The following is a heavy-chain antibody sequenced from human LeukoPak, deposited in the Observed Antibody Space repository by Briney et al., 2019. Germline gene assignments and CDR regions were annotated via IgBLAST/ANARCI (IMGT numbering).Heavy chain of an antibody. Sequence: SETLSLTCTVSGGSITSYYWSWIRQPPGKGLEWIGYIYYSGSTNYNSSFKSRVTISVDTSKNQFSLKLSSVTAADTAVYYCARSVSGWFNYYYYYMDVWGKGTTVTISS. V-gene: IGHV4-59*01. CDR2: IYYSGST. CDR3: ARSVSGWFNYYYYYMDV. CDR1: GGSITSYY. J-gene: IGHJ6*03. D-gene: IGHD6-19*01.